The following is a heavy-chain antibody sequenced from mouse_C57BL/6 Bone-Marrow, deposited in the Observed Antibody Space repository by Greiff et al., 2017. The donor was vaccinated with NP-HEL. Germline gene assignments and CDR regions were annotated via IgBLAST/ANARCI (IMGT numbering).Heavy chain of an antibody. V-gene: IGHV1-82*01. CDR1: GYAFSSSW. CDR2: IYPGDGDT. D-gene: IGHD1-1*01. J-gene: IGHJ4*01. CDR3: ARDYYGSRKAMDY. Sequence: QVQLQQSGPELVKPGASVKISCKASGYAFSSSWMNWVKQRPGKGLEWIGRIYPGDGDTNYNGKFKGKATLTADRSSSTAYMQLSSRTSEDSAVYFCARDYYGSRKAMDYWGQGTSVTVSS.